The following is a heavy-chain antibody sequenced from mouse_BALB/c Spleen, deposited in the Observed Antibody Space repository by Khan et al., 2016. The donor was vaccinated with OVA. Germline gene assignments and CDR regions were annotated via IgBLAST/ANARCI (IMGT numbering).Heavy chain of an antibody. J-gene: IGHJ4*01. V-gene: IGHV2-3*01. D-gene: IGHD2-1*01. Sequence: VQLQESGPGLVAPSQSLSVTCTVSGFSLTNYGVNWVRQPPGKGLEWLGVIWGDGSTNYHSALISRLTISKDTSKSQVFLKLNSLQSDDTATYYCVKQNYGTLYAMDYWGQGTSVTVSS. CDR2: IWGDGST. CDR1: GFSLTNYG. CDR3: VKQNYGTLYAMDY.